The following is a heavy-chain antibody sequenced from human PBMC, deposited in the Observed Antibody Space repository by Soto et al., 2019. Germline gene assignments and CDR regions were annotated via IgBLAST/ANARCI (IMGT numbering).Heavy chain of an antibody. CDR3: ARGLTMGQLPSHFDH. CDR1: GGSVSNDNFY. D-gene: IGHD3-16*01. J-gene: IGHJ1*01. V-gene: IGHV4-61*01. CDR2: VHSSGIT. Sequence: SETLSLTCTVSGGSVSNDNFYWSWIRQPPGKGLEWIGYVHSSGITNYNPSLKRRVTIPVDTSRNQFSLRLSSVTAADTAVYYCARGLTMGQLPSHFDHWGQGTLVTVSS.